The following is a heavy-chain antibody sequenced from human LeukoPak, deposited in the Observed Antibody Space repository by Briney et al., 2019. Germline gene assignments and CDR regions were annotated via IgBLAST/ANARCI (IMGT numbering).Heavy chain of an antibody. CDR1: VYTLTELS. J-gene: IGHJ3*02. CDR3: ATDLPSSSLGASAFDI. CDR2: FDPEDGET. V-gene: IGHV1-24*01. Sequence: ASVTVSCKVSVYTLTELSMHWVRQAPGKGLEWMGGFDPEDGETIYAQKFQGIVTMTEDTSTDTAYMELSSLRSEDTAVYYCATDLPSSSLGASAFDIWGQGTMVTVSS. D-gene: IGHD6-13*01.